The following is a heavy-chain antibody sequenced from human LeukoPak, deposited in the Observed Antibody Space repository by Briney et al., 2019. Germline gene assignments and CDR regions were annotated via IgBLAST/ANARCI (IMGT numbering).Heavy chain of an antibody. CDR1: GFTFRNYS. D-gene: IGHD2-15*01. CDR2: INNDSGVI. Sequence: GGSLRLSCAASGFTFRNYSMTWVRQAPGKGLEWISFINNDSGVIYYADSVKGRFTISRDNAKNSLYLQMNSLRAEDTAVYYCARDYRGYRAPYYFDYWGQGTLVTVSS. J-gene: IGHJ4*02. V-gene: IGHV3-48*04. CDR3: ARDYRGYRAPYYFDY.